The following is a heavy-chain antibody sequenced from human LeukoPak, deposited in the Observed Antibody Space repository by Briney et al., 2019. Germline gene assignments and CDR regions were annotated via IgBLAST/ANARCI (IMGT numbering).Heavy chain of an antibody. Sequence: SVKVSCKASGGTFSSYTISWVRQAPGQGLEWMGGIIPIFGTANYAQKFQGRATITADESTSTAYMELSSLRSEDTAVYYCAREVSSANYYMDVWGKGTTVTVSS. V-gene: IGHV1-69*13. CDR2: IIPIFGTA. J-gene: IGHJ6*03. CDR1: GGTFSSYT. CDR3: AREVSSANYYMDV. D-gene: IGHD3-22*01.